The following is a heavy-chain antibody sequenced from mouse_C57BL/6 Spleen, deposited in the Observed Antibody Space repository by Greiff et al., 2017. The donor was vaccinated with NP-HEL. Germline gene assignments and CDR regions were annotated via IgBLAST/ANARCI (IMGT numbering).Heavy chain of an antibody. V-gene: IGHV1-82*01. CDR1: GYTFSSYW. Sequence: QVQLQQSGAELVKPGASVKLSCKASGYTFSSYWMHWVKQRPGKGLEWIGTIYPGGGDTNYNEKFKGKATLTADKSSSTAYMQLSSLTSEDSAVYYGESNCWFDYWGQGTPVTVS. J-gene: IGHJ3*01. CDR3: ESNCWFDY. CDR2: IYPGGGDT. D-gene: IGHD4-1*01.